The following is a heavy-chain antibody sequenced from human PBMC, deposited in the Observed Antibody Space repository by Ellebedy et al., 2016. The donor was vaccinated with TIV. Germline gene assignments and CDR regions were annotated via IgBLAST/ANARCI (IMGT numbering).Heavy chain of an antibody. Sequence: GGSLRLSXAASGFNVSYNYMSWVRQAPGKGLEWVSIIYSGGKTYYADTVRGRFTISRDSSKNTLYLQMNSLRAEDTAVYYCGVGFDYWGQGTQVTVSS. CDR3: GVGFDY. CDR1: GFNVSYNY. CDR2: IYSGGKT. D-gene: IGHD5/OR15-5a*01. V-gene: IGHV3-53*01. J-gene: IGHJ4*02.